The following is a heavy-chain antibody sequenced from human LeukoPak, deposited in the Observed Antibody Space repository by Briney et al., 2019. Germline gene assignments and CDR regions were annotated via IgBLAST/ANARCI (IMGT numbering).Heavy chain of an antibody. CDR2: IYSGGST. Sequence: GGSLRLSCAASGFTVSSNYMSWVRQAPGKGLEGVSVIYSGGSTYYADSVKGRFTISRDNSKNTLYLQMNSLRAEDTAVYYCARDYYYDSSGYYYYYMDVWGKGTTVTVSS. CDR1: GFTVSSNY. V-gene: IGHV3-53*01. J-gene: IGHJ6*03. D-gene: IGHD3-22*01. CDR3: ARDYYYDSSGYYYYYMDV.